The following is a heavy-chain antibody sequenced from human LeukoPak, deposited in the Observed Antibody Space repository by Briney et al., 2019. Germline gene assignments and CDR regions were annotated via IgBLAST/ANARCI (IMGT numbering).Heavy chain of an antibody. D-gene: IGHD4-17*01. CDR3: ARHDYGDYLPPTPVDY. V-gene: IGHV4-39*01. CDR1: GGSISSSSYY. J-gene: IGHJ4*02. Sequence: PSETLSLTCTVSGGSISSSSYYWGWIRQPPGTGLEWIGSIYYSGSTYYNPSLKSRVTISVDTSKNQFSLKLSSVTAADTAVYYCARHDYGDYLPPTPVDYWGQGTLVTVSS. CDR2: IYYSGST.